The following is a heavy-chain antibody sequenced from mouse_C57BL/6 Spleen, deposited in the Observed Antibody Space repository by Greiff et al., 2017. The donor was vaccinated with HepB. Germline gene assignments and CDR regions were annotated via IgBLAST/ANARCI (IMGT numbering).Heavy chain of an antibody. CDR3: ARGAHITTVVAGDFDY. V-gene: IGHV1-63*01. D-gene: IGHD1-1*01. CDR1: GYTFTNYW. CDR2: IYPGGGYT. Sequence: VQLQQSGAELVRPGTSVKMSCKASGYTFTNYWIGWAKQRPGHGLEWIGDIYPGGGYTNYNEKFKGKATLTAAKSSSTAYKQFSSLTSEDSAIYYCARGAHITTVVAGDFDYWGQGTTLTVSS. J-gene: IGHJ2*01.